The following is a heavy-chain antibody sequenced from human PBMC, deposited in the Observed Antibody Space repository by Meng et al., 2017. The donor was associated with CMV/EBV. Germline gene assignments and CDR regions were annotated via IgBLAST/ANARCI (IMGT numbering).Heavy chain of an antibody. Sequence: GGSLRLSCAASGFTFSSYWMSWVRQAPGKGLEWVANIKQDGSEKYYVDSVKGRFTISRDNAKNSLYLQMNGLRAEDTAVYYCARDGVDSSAPPNYYGMDVWGQGTTVTVSS. D-gene: IGHD6-25*01. CDR3: ARDGVDSSAPPNYYGMDV. CDR1: GFTFSSYW. V-gene: IGHV3-7*01. CDR2: IKQDGSEK. J-gene: IGHJ6*02.